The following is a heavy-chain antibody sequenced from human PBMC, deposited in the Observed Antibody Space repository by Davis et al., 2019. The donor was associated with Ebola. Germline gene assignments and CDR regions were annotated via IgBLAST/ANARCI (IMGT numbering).Heavy chain of an antibody. CDR1: GFTFSSYG. Sequence: GESLKISCAASGFTFSSYGMHWVRQAPGKGLEWVAVIWYDGSNKYYADSVKGRFTISRDTSKNTLYLQMNSLRAEDTAVYYCARRRYCSGGSCPTAGNWFDPWGQGTLVTVSP. V-gene: IGHV3-33*08. D-gene: IGHD2-15*01. J-gene: IGHJ5*02. CDR2: IWYDGSNK. CDR3: ARRRYCSGGSCPTAGNWFDP.